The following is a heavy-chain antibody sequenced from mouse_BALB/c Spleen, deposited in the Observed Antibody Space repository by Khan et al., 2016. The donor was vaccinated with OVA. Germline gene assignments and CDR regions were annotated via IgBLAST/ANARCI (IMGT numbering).Heavy chain of an antibody. CDR2: VNPNTGGS. Sequence: VQLQQSGPDLVKPGASVKISCTASGYSFTLYYMTWVKQSHGKSLEWIGRVNPNTGGSDYNQAFKGKAILTVDKSSNTAYMELHSLTAEDSAVYYCARGYDFFAYWGQGTLVTVAS. J-gene: IGHJ3*01. CDR1: GYSFTLYY. V-gene: IGHV1-26*01. CDR3: ARGYDFFAY. D-gene: IGHD2-2*01.